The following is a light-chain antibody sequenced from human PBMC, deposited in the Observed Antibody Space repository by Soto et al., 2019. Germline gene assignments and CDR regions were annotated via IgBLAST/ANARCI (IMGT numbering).Light chain of an antibody. CDR2: AAS. CDR1: QSISNY. Sequence: DIQMTQSPSSLSASVGDRVSITCQASQSISNYLNWYQQKPGKAPKLLIYAASSLQSGVPSRFSGSGSGTDFTLTINSLQPEDFATYYCQQSYSTLRTFGPGTKVDIK. CDR3: QQSYSTLRT. J-gene: IGKJ3*01. V-gene: IGKV1-39*01.